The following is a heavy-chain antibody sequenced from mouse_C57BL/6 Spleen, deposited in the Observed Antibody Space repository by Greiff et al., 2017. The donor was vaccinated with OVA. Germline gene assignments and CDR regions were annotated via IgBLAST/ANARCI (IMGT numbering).Heavy chain of an antibody. D-gene: IGHD2-1*01. V-gene: IGHV1-53*01. CDR2: INPSNGGT. J-gene: IGHJ2*01. CDR1: GYTFTSYW. CDR3: ASLGSNYGNYFDY. Sequence: QVQLKQPGTELVKPGASVKLSCKASGYTFTSYWMHWVKQRPGQGLEWIGNINPSNGGTNYNEKFKSKATLTVDKSSSTAYMQLSSLTSEDAAVYYCASLGSNYGNYFDYWGQGTTLTVSS.